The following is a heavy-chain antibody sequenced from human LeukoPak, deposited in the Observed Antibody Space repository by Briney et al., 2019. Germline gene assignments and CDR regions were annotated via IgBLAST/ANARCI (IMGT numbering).Heavy chain of an antibody. D-gene: IGHD5-24*01. CDR2: IYYSGST. CDR1: GGSISSYY. Sequence: SQTLSLTCTVSGGSISSYYWSWIRQPPGKGLEWIGYIYYSGSTNYNPSLKSRVTISVDTSKNQFSLKLSSVTAADTAVYYCARDRDGCPDYWGQGTLVTVSS. CDR3: ARDRDGCPDY. V-gene: IGHV4-59*01. J-gene: IGHJ4*02.